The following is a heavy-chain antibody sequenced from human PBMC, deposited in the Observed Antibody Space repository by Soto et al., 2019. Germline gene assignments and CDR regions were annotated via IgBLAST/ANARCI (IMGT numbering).Heavy chain of an antibody. Sequence: TGGSLRLSCAASGFTFTRYSMNWVRQTPGKGLEWVSSISSTTNYIYYGDSMKGRFTISRDNAKNSLYLEMNSLRAEDTAVYYCARESEDLTSNFDYWGQGTLVTVSS. CDR2: ISSTTNYI. V-gene: IGHV3-21*06. CDR3: ARESEDLTSNFDY. CDR1: GFTFTRYS. J-gene: IGHJ4*02.